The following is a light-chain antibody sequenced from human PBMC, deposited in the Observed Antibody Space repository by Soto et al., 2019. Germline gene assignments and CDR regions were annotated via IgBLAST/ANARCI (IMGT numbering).Light chain of an antibody. V-gene: IGLV2-14*01. CDR2: EVS. CDR1: SSDIGIYNY. J-gene: IGLJ1*01. Sequence: QSALTQPASVSGSPGQSITISCAGTSSDIGIYNYVSWYQQHPGKAPKLMIYEVSNRPSGVSHRFSGSKSGNTASLTISGLQAEDEADYYCSSYTTSSTLVFGTVTKVTVL. CDR3: SSYTTSSTLV.